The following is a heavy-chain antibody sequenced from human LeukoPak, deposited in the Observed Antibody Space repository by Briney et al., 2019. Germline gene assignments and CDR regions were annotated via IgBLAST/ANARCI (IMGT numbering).Heavy chain of an antibody. V-gene: IGHV1-8*01. Sequence: ASVKVSCKASGYTFTSYDINWVRQATGQGLEWMGWMNPNSGNTGYAQKFQGRVTMTRNTSVSTAYMELSSLRSEDTAVYYCARGQAELDYGDYVGAANWFDPWGQGTLVTVSS. CDR1: GYTFTSYD. CDR3: ARGQAELDYGDYVGAANWFDP. D-gene: IGHD4-17*01. J-gene: IGHJ5*02. CDR2: MNPNSGNT.